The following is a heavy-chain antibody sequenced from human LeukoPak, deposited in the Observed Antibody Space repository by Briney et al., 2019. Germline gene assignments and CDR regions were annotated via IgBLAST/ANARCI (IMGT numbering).Heavy chain of an antibody. CDR2: ISGSGGST. CDR1: GFTFSSYA. V-gene: IGHV3-23*01. J-gene: IGHJ4*02. CDR3: AKGSGVVVPAAAFDY. D-gene: IGHD2-2*01. Sequence: GGSLRLPCAASGFTFSSYAMSWVRQAPGKGLEWVSAISGSGGSTYYADSVKGRFTISRDNSKNTLYLQMNSLRAEDTAVYYCAKGSGVVVPAAAFDYWGQGTLVTVSS.